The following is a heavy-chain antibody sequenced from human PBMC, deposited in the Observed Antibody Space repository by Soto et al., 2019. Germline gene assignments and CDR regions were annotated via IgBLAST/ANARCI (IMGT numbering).Heavy chain of an antibody. Sequence: QVQLVESGGGVVQPGRSLRLSCAASGFTFSSYAMHWVLQAPGKGLEWVAVISYDGSNKYYADSVKGRFTISRDNSKNTLYLQMNSMRAADTAVYYCARSTRRGSYRGSAFDIWGQGTMVTVSS. CDR3: ARSTRRGSYRGSAFDI. D-gene: IGHD1-26*01. V-gene: IGHV3-30-3*01. J-gene: IGHJ3*02. CDR2: ISYDGSNK. CDR1: GFTFSSYA.